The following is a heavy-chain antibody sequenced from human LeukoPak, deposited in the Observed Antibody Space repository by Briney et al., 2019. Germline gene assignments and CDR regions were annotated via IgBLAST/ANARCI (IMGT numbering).Heavy chain of an antibody. CDR2: IKQDGSAK. Sequence: PGGSLRLSCAASGFTFSSYWMSWVRQAPGKGLEWVANIKQDGSAKYYVDSVKGRFTISRDNAKNSLYLQMNILRAEDTALYYCVRGGRFLDYWGQGTLVTVSS. CDR3: VRGGRFLDY. V-gene: IGHV3-7*02. CDR1: GFTFSSYW. D-gene: IGHD3-16*01. J-gene: IGHJ4*02.